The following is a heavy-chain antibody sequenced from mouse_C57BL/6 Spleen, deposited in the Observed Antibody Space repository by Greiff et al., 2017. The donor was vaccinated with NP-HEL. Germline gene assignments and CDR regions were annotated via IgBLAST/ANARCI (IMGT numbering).Heavy chain of an antibody. J-gene: IGHJ2*01. D-gene: IGHD2-5*01. Sequence: EVQLQQSGAELVKPGASVKLSCTASGFNIKDYYMHWVKQRTEQGLEWIGRIDPEDGENKYAPKFQGKATITADPSSNTAYLQLSSLTSEDTAVYYCASPYSNLYYFDYWGQGTTLTVSS. V-gene: IGHV14-2*01. CDR1: GFNIKDYY. CDR2: IDPEDGEN. CDR3: ASPYSNLYYFDY.